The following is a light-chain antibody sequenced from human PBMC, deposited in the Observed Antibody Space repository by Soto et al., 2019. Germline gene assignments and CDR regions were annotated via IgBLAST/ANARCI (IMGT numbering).Light chain of an antibody. CDR1: QSVSSSY. J-gene: IGKJ4*01. Sequence: EIVLTQSPGTLSLSPGERATLSCRASQSVSSSYLAWYQQKPGQPPRLLIYGASTRATGTPARFSGSGSGTEFTLTISSLQSEDFAVYYCQQYIRWPLTFGGGTKVDIK. CDR2: GAS. V-gene: IGKV3-15*01. CDR3: QQYIRWPLT.